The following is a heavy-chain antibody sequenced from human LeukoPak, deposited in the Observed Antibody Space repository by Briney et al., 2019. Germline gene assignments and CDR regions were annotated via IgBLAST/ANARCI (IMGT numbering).Heavy chain of an antibody. CDR3: AKTGDKYSGYYHGWVDY. CDR1: GFTFSSYA. CDR2: ISGSGGST. J-gene: IGHJ4*02. Sequence: PGGSLRLSCAASGFTFSSYAMSWVRQAPGKGLEWVSAISGSGGSTYYADSVKGWFTISRDNSKNTLYLQMNSLRAEDTAVYYCAKTGDKYSGYYHGWVDYWAREPWSPSPQ. V-gene: IGHV3-23*01. D-gene: IGHD3-22*01.